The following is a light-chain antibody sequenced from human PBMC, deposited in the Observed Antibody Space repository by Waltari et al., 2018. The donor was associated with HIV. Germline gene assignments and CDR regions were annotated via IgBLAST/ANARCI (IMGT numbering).Light chain of an antibody. Sequence: QSALTQPASVSGSPGQSITIPCAGPSRAVGGYNYVSWYQQHPGKAPKLMIYDVSKRPSGVSNRFSGSKSGNTASLTISGLQAEDEADYYCCSYARTSTYVFGTGTKVTVL. V-gene: IGLV2-23*02. J-gene: IGLJ1*01. CDR3: CSYARTSTYV. CDR2: DVS. CDR1: SRAVGGYNY.